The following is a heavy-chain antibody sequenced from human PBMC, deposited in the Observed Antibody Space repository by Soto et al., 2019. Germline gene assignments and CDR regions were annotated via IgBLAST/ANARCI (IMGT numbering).Heavy chain of an antibody. CDR1: GYTFTKYG. Sequence: QVQLVQSGAVVKNPGASVKVSCKTSGYTFTKYGVVWVRQAPGQGLEWMGWISGSSGNANYAEKVQGRITLTTDTSTSTAYIELRSLRSDDTAVYYCAREMAGLGGEYDYWGQGTLVTVSS. D-gene: IGHD3-16*01. V-gene: IGHV1-18*01. CDR3: AREMAGLGGEYDY. CDR2: ISGSSGNA. J-gene: IGHJ4*02.